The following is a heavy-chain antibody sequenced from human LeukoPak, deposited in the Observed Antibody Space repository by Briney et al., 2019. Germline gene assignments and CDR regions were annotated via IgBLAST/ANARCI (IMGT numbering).Heavy chain of an antibody. CDR1: GGSISSSNW. V-gene: IGHV4-4*02. J-gene: IGHJ4*02. Sequence: SETLSLTCAVSGGSISSSNWWSWVRQPPGQGLEWIGEIYHSGSINYNPSLKSRVTISVDKSKNQFSLKLSSVTAADTAVYYCAREDYYDSSGYFCHWGQGTLVTVSS. D-gene: IGHD3-22*01. CDR2: IYHSGSI. CDR3: AREDYYDSSGYFCH.